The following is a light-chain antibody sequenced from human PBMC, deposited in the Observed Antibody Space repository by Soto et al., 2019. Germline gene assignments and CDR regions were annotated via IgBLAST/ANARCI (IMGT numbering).Light chain of an antibody. CDR1: QSFARSY. CDR3: QHYEA. CDR2: GAS. V-gene: IGKV3-20*01. J-gene: IGKJ2*01. Sequence: EIVLTQSPGTLSLSPGESATLSCRPSQSFARSYFAWNQQKPGQAPSLLICGASSRATGIPDRFSGRGSGTDFTLTISRLEPEDFAVYYCQHYEAFGQGTKVEIK.